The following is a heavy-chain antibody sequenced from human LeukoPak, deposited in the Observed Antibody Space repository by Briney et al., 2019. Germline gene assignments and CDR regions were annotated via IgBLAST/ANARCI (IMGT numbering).Heavy chain of an antibody. J-gene: IGHJ4*02. CDR1: EFTLSNAW. D-gene: IGHD3-22*01. Sequence: GGSLRLSCAASEFTLSNAWMSWVRQAPGKGLVWVGRIKSKTDGGTTDYAAPVEGRFTISRDDSKNTLYLQMNSLKTEDTAVYYCTTLTMIVVHNDYWGQGTLVTVSS. V-gene: IGHV3-15*01. CDR2: IKSKTDGGTT. CDR3: TTLTMIVVHNDY.